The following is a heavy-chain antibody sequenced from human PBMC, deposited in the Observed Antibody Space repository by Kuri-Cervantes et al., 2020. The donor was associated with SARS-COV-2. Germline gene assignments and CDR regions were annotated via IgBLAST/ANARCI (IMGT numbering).Heavy chain of an antibody. V-gene: IGHV3-23*01. Sequence: GESLKISCAASGFTFSSYAMSWVRQAPGKGLEWVSAISGSGGSTYYADSVKGRFTISRDNSKNTLYLQMNSLRAEDTAVYYCARGVGYYDFSNWFDPWGQGTLVTVSS. CDR3: ARGVGYYDFSNWFDP. J-gene: IGHJ5*02. CDR2: ISGSGGST. D-gene: IGHD3-3*01. CDR1: GFTFSSYA.